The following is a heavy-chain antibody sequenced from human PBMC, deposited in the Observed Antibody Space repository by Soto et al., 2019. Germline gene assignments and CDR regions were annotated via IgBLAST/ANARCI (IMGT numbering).Heavy chain of an antibody. CDR3: ARGGRGGFDY. V-gene: IGHV3-74*02. D-gene: IGHD3-16*01. CDR1: GFTFTTYY. Sequence: VQLVESGGGVVQPGGSLRLSCAASGFTFTTYYMHWVRQAPGKGLVWVSRISGDGSSTDYADSVKGRFTPSRDNARNTLSLQMSSLRVEDTAVYYCARGGRGGFDYWGQGVLVTVSS. J-gene: IGHJ4*02. CDR2: ISGDGSST.